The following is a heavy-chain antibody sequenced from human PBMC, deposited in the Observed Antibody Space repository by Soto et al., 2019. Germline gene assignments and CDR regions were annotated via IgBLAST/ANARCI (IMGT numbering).Heavy chain of an antibody. CDR1: GVSVTSGSYY. Sequence: SETLSLTCTVSGVSVTSGSYYWSWIRQAPGKGPEWIGHIYYSGSTNYNPSLKSRVTISVDTSKNQFSLKLSSVTAADTAVYYCARDIRMSPVNPNWFAPWGQGTLVT. CDR2: IYYSGST. V-gene: IGHV4-61*01. J-gene: IGHJ5*02. CDR3: ARDIRMSPVNPNWFAP. D-gene: IGHD3-10*01.